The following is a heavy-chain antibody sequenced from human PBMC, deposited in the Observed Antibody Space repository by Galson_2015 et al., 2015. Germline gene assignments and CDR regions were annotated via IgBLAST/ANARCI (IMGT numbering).Heavy chain of an antibody. CDR2: ISYDGSNK. D-gene: IGHD2-15*01. CDR1: GFTFSSYG. J-gene: IGHJ6*02. CDR3: ARGMIGYCSGGSCSHYYYYGMDV. Sequence: SLRLSCAASGFTFSSYGMHWVRQAPGKGLEWVAVISYDGSNKYYADSVKGRFTISRDNSKNTLYLQMNSLRAEDTAVYYCARGMIGYCSGGSCSHYYYYGMDVWGQGTTVTVSS. V-gene: IGHV3-30*03.